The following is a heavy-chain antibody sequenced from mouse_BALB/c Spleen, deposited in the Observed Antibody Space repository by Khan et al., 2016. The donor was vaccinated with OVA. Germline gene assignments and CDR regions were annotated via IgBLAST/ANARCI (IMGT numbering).Heavy chain of an antibody. D-gene: IGHD1-2*01. CDR3: ARIPTFITTALDY. J-gene: IGHJ4*01. Sequence: EVELVESGGGLVQPGGSLKLSCAASGFTFSSNTMSWVRQTPEKRLEWVAYITNGGGNTYYPDTVKGRFTISRDNAKNTLYLQMSSLKSEDTAMYYCARIPTFITTALDYWGQETSVTVSS. V-gene: IGHV5-12-2*01. CDR1: GFTFSSNT. CDR2: ITNGGGNT.